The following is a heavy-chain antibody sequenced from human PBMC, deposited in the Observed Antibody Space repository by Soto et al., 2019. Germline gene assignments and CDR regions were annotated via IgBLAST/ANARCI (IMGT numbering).Heavy chain of an antibody. D-gene: IGHD2-15*01. J-gene: IGHJ4*02. CDR2: INAANGDT. V-gene: IGHV1-3*01. CDR1: GYTFTAYP. Sequence: ASVKVSCKASGYTFTAYPMHWVRQAPGQRLEWMGWINAANGDTGYSQKFHDRVTMTRDTSATTADMELSSLRSDDTAVYYCARDPGYCSGGSCSYYFDYWGQGTLVTVSS. CDR3: ARDPGYCSGGSCSYYFDY.